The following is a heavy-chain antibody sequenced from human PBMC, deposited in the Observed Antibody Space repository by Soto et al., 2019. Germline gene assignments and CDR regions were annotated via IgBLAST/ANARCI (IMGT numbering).Heavy chain of an antibody. CDR2: IYHTGNT. J-gene: IGHJ5*01. CDR3: TRDEYQLLSLGSWFDS. Sequence: KPSETLSLTCTVSGGSISDDSYWSWIRQTPGEGLEWIGYIYHTGNTYYNPSLRSRVSISVDKSKSQFSLKLISVTAADTAVYFCTRDEYQLLSLGSWFDSWGQGTLVTVSS. V-gene: IGHV4-30-4*01. CDR1: GGSISDDSY. D-gene: IGHD2-2*01.